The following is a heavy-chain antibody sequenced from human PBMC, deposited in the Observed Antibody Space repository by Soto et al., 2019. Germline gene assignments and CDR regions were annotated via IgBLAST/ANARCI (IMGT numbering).Heavy chain of an antibody. J-gene: IGHJ6*03. CDR1: GGTFSSYT. D-gene: IGHD3-10*01. CDR2: IIPILGIA. V-gene: IGHV1-69*04. CDR3: ARDILYYYGSCSSDPNYYIDV. Sequence: GASVKVSCKASGGTFSSYTISWVRQAPGQGLEWMGRIIPILGIANYAQKFQGRVTITADKSTSTAYMELSSLRSEDTAVYYCARDILYYYGSCSSDPNYYIDVRAKGTTVTVS.